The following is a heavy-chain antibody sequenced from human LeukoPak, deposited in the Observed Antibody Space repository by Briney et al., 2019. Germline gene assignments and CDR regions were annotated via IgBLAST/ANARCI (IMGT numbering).Heavy chain of an antibody. V-gene: IGHV3-23*01. CDR2: ISGSGGST. CDR3: ARGGGSRYYDILTGYNRRFDY. J-gene: IGHJ4*02. CDR1: GFTFSSYA. Sequence: GGSLRLSCAASGFTFSSYAMSWVRQAPGKGLEWVSAISGSGGSTYYADSVKGRFTISRDNAKNSLYLQMNSLRAEDTAVYYCARGGGSRYYDILTGYNRRFDYWGQGTLVTVSS. D-gene: IGHD3-9*01.